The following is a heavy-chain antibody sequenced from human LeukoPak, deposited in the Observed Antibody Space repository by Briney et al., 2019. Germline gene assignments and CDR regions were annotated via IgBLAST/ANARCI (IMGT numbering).Heavy chain of an antibody. J-gene: IGHJ1*01. V-gene: IGHV3-64*01. CDR1: GLTFTSYA. CDR2: ISKNGDST. Sequence: RGSLRLSCAASGLTFTSYAMHWIRQAPGKGREYVSAISKNGDSTFHAISVKGRFTISRDNPKNTLYLQMGSLRPEDMAVYYCARMDYSDQFFQHWGQGSLVTVSS. CDR3: ARMDYSDQFFQH. D-gene: IGHD4-17*01.